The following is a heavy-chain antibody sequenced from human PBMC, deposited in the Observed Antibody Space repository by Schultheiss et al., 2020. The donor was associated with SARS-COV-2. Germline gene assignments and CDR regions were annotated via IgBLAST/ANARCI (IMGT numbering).Heavy chain of an antibody. J-gene: IGHJ4*02. CDR3: ARADNSRPSYFDY. CDR2: LYSGGST. CDR1: GFTVSTNY. Sequence: GESLKISCAASGFTVSTNYMSWVRQAPGKGLEWVSVLYSGGSTDYADSVKGRFTISRDNAKNSLYLQMNSLRAEDTAVYYCARADNSRPSYFDYWGQGTLVTVSS. D-gene: IGHD1-20*01. V-gene: IGHV3-53*01.